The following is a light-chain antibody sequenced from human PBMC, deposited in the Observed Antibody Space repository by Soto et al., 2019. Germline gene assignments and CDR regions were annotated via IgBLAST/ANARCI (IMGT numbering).Light chain of an antibody. CDR2: GAS. Sequence: EFGVKQSPSTLSVPQREGAPLSCRASQGIGDTLAWYQHKPGQTPRLLIYGASTRATGIPARFSGSGSGTEFTLTISILQSDDFTVYCCQQYDKLPRTFGQGTKVEIK. V-gene: IGKV3-15*01. J-gene: IGKJ1*01. CDR1: QGIGDT. CDR3: QQYDKLPRT.